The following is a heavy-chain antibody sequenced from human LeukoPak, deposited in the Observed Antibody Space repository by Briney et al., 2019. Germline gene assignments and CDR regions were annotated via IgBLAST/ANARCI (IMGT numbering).Heavy chain of an antibody. Sequence: SQTLSLTCTVSGGSISSGGYYWSWIRQPPGKGLEWIGYIYHSGSTYYNPSLKSRVTISVDRSKNQFSLKLSSVTAADTAVYYCARGDLGYCSGGSCYWFDPWGQGTLVTVSS. CDR3: ARGDLGYCSGGSCYWFDP. J-gene: IGHJ5*02. CDR1: GGSISSGGYY. D-gene: IGHD2-15*01. CDR2: IYHSGST. V-gene: IGHV4-30-2*01.